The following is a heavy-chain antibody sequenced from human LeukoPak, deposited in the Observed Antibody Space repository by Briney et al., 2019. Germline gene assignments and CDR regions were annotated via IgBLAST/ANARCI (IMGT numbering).Heavy chain of an antibody. Sequence: GGSLRLSCAASGFTFSNAWMSWVRQAPGKGLEWVGRIKSKTDGGTTDYAAPVKGRFTISRDDSKNTLYLQMNSLKTEDTAVYYRTTDGESIAVAGTVDYWGQGTLVTVSS. D-gene: IGHD6-19*01. V-gene: IGHV3-15*01. CDR2: IKSKTDGGTT. CDR1: GFTFSNAW. CDR3: TTDGESIAVAGTVDY. J-gene: IGHJ4*02.